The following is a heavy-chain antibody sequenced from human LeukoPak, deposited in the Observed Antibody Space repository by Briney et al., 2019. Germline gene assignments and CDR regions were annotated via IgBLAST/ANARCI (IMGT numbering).Heavy chain of an antibody. CDR3: ARAVPAAPTDVYMDV. D-gene: IGHD2-2*01. V-gene: IGHV3-7*01. Sequence: PGGSLRLSCAASGFTFSSYWMSWVRQAPGKGLEWVANIKQDGSEKYYVDSVKGRFTISRDNAKNSLYLQMNSLRAEGTAVYYCARAVPAAPTDVYMDVWGKGTTVTVSS. CDR1: GFTFSSYW. J-gene: IGHJ6*03. CDR2: IKQDGSEK.